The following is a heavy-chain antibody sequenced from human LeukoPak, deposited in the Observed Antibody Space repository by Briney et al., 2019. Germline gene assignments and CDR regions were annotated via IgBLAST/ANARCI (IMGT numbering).Heavy chain of an antibody. CDR3: ANLQWLHPKAGY. D-gene: IGHD5-12*01. CDR1: GFTFHGHA. J-gene: IGHJ4*02. CDR2: ISGSGATT. V-gene: IGHV3-23*01. Sequence: GGSLRLSCTASGFTFHGHAMTWVRQAPGKWLEWVSGISGSGATTNYADSVRGRFTVSRDNSKNTLYFQLTNLRAGDTAVYYCANLQWLHPKAGYWGQGTLVIVSS.